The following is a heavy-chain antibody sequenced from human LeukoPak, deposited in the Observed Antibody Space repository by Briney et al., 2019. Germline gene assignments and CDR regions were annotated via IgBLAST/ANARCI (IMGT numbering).Heavy chain of an antibody. CDR1: GFTVSSNY. V-gene: IGHV3-53*01. Sequence: PGGSLRLSCAASGFTVSSNYMSWVRQAPGKGLEWVSVIYSGGSTYYADSVEGRFTISRDNSKNTLYLQMNSLRAEDTAVYYCARATYYYDSSGYREGYYFDYWGQGTLVTVSS. D-gene: IGHD3-22*01. J-gene: IGHJ4*02. CDR3: ARATYYYDSSGYREGYYFDY. CDR2: IYSGGST.